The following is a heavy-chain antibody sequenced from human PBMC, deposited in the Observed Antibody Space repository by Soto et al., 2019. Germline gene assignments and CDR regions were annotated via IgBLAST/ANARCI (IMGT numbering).Heavy chain of an antibody. CDR3: ARARFSGRLEHSDM. Sequence: QVHLVQCGAGVDKTDASVKVSCNTSGYTFTAYFMQWVRQAPGQGLEWMGCINPNHGGTDYAQKFHGRGTMTRETATATLYLELNSLRSDDKAGYFCARARFSGRLEHSDMWGQGTKVTVS. J-gene: IGHJ3*02. CDR1: GYTFTAYF. D-gene: IGHD1-26*01. CDR2: INPNHGGT. V-gene: IGHV1-2*02.